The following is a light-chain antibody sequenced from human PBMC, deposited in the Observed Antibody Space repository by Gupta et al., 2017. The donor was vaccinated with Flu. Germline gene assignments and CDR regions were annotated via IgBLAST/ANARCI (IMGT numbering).Light chain of an antibody. Sequence: SALTQPASVSGSPGQSITISCTGTSSDVGGYNYVSWYQQHPGKAPKLMIYEVSKRPAGVSNRFSGSKSGNTASLTISGLQEEDEADYYCSSYTSSSTQVFGTGTKVTVL. CDR3: SSYTSSSTQV. CDR2: EVS. CDR1: SSDVGGYNY. J-gene: IGLJ1*01. V-gene: IGLV2-14*01.